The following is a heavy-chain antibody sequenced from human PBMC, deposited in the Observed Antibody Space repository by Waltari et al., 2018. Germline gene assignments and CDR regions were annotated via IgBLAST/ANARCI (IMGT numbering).Heavy chain of an antibody. Sequence: EVQLLESGGGLVQPGGSLRLSCAASGFTFSTYAMAWVRQAPGQGLEWVSTISGSGGNTYNADSVKGRFTISRDNFRNALYLQMNSLRAEDTAIYYCAKRKLDHFDYWGRGTLVTVSS. CDR3: AKRKLDHFDY. CDR2: ISGSGGNT. V-gene: IGHV3-23*01. D-gene: IGHD6-6*01. J-gene: IGHJ4*02. CDR1: GFTFSTYA.